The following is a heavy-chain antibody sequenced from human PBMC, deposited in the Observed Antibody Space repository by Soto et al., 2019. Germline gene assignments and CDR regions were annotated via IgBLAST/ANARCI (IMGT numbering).Heavy chain of an antibody. CDR2: TYYRSKWYN. D-gene: IGHD6-13*01. CDR3: ARDPSSSWLSWFDP. CDR1: GDSVSSDSAA. V-gene: IGHV6-1*01. J-gene: IGHJ5*02. Sequence: SQTLSLTCAISGDSVSSDSAAWNWIRQSPSRGLEWLGRTYYRSKWYNDYAVFVKSRITINPDTSKNQFSLQLNSVTPEDTAVYYCARDPSSSWLSWFDPWGQGTLVTVSS.